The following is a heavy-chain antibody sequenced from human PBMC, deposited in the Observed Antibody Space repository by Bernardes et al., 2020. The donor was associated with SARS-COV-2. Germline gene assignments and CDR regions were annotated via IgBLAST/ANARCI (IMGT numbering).Heavy chain of an antibody. J-gene: IGHJ5*02. V-gene: IGHV4-30-2*01. CDR3: ARWVDYSNYDNWFDP. CDR1: GGSISSGGYS. CDR2: IYHSGST. Sequence: SETLSLTCAVSGGSISSGGYSWSWIRQPPGKGLEWIGYIYHSGSTYYNPSLKSRVTISVDRSKNQFSLKLSSVTAADTAVYYCARWVDYSNYDNWFDPWGQGTLVTVSS. D-gene: IGHD4-4*01.